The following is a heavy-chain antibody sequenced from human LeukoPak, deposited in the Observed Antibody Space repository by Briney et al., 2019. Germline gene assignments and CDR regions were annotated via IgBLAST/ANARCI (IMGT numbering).Heavy chain of an antibody. CDR3: ARRPTVTTPLTA. Sequence: SGGSLRLSCTASGFSFSTFGMNWVRQAPGKGLEWVSSISGTNAYIYYADSLRGRFTISRDNAKNSLYLQVNSLKAEDTAVYYCARRPTVTTPLTAWGQGTLVTVSS. CDR1: GFSFSTFG. V-gene: IGHV3-21*04. J-gene: IGHJ5*02. D-gene: IGHD4-17*01. CDR2: ISGTNAYI.